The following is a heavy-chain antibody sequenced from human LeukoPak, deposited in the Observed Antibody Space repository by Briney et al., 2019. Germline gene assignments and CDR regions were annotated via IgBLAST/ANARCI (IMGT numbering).Heavy chain of an antibody. CDR1: GGSISSSSYY. Sequence: SETLSLTCIVSGGSISSSSYYWGWIRQPPGKGLEWIGSIYYSGSAYYNPSLTGRVTISIDTSKKQFSLKLSSVTAADTAVYYCARGPGGSSSSDFDYWGQGTLVTVSS. D-gene: IGHD6-6*01. J-gene: IGHJ4*02. V-gene: IGHV4-39*07. CDR2: IYYSGSA. CDR3: ARGPGGSSSSDFDY.